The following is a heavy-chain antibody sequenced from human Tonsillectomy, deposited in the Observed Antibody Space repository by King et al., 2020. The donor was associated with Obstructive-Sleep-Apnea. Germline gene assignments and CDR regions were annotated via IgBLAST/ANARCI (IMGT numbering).Heavy chain of an antibody. J-gene: IGHJ4*02. Sequence: VQLVESGGGVVQPGRSLRLSCAASGFTFRNYGMHWVRQAPGKGLEWVAVISSGGSGEHYADSGKGRFAISRDNSQNTLYLQMNSLRAGDTAVYYCATDWAGPWTADYWGLGTLVTVSS. D-gene: IGHD3/OR15-3a*01. V-gene: IGHV3-30*03. CDR3: ATDWAGPWTADY. CDR1: GFTFRNYG. CDR2: ISSGGSGE.